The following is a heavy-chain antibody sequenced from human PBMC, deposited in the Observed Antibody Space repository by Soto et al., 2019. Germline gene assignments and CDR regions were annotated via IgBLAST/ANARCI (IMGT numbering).Heavy chain of an antibody. J-gene: IGHJ4*02. D-gene: IGHD3-3*01. CDR2: ISAYNGNT. V-gene: IGHV1-18*04. Sequence: GASVKVSCKASGYTFTSYGISWVRQVPGQGLEWMGWISAYNGNTNYAQKLQGRVTMTTDTSTSTAYMELRSLRSDDTAVYYCARQSRITIFGVVIKTHTSNYFVYWGQGTLVTVSS. CDR1: GYTFTSYG. CDR3: ARQSRITIFGVVIKTHTSNYFVY.